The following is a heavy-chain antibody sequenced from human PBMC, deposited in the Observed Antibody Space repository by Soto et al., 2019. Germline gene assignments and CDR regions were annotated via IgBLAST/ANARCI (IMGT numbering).Heavy chain of an antibody. V-gene: IGHV1-69*13. CDR3: AIRGTYESIFEY. CDR1: GGTFSSYA. D-gene: IGHD1-7*01. CDR2: IIPIFGTA. Sequence: SVKISCKASGGTFSSYAISWVRQAPGQGLEWMGGIIPIFGTANYAQKFQGRVTITADESTSTAYMELSSLRSEDTAVYYCAIRGTYESIFEYWGEGTLVTVSS. J-gene: IGHJ4*02.